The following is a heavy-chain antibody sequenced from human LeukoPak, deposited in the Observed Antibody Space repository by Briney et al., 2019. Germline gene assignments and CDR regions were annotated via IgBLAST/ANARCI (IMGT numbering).Heavy chain of an antibody. CDR1: GFTFSTYW. D-gene: IGHD6-13*01. J-gene: IGHJ1*01. V-gene: IGHV3-66*01. CDR2: FYSGGST. CDR3: ASSSWSSEYFHY. Sequence: GGSLRLSCAASGFTFSTYWMHWVRQAPGKGLVWVSVFYSGGSTRYADSVKGRFTISRDNSKNTLYLQLNSLRAEDTAVYFCASSSWSSEYFHYWGQGTLVTVSS.